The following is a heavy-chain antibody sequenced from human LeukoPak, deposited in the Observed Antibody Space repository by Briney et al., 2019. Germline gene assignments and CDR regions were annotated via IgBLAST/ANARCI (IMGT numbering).Heavy chain of an antibody. V-gene: IGHV4-34*01. Sequence: SETLSLTCAVYGGSFSGYYWSWIRQPPGKGLEWIGEINHSGSTNYNPSLKSRVTISVDTSKNQFSLKLSSVTAADTAVYYCAREKPLHGDYDAFDIWGQGTMVTVSS. D-gene: IGHD4-17*01. CDR3: AREKPLHGDYDAFDI. CDR1: GGSFSGYY. J-gene: IGHJ3*02. CDR2: INHSGST.